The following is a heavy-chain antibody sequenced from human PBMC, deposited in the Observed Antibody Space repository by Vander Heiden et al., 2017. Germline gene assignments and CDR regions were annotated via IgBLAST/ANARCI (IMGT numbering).Heavy chain of an antibody. CDR3: ARDFEYSYGYGY. CDR1: GSSFTSYG. V-gene: IGHV1-18*04. J-gene: IGHJ4*02. Sequence: QVRLVQSGAEVKKPGASLKVSCKASGSSFTSYGFTWVRQAPGQGLEWMGWISAYNGNTNYAQKLQDRVTMTTDTSTTTAYLELRSLRIDDTVVYYCARDFEYSYGYGYWGQGALVTVSS. D-gene: IGHD5-18*01. CDR2: ISAYNGNT.